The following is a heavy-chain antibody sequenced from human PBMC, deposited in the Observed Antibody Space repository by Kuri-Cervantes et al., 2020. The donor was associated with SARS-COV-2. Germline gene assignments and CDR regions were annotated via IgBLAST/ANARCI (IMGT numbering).Heavy chain of an antibody. CDR3: PKYLCSSTSCSTYDAFDI. CDR1: GFTFSSYA. D-gene: IGHD2-2*01. J-gene: IGHJ3*02. CDR2: ISGSGGST. Sequence: GGSLRLSCAASGFTFSSYAMSWVRQAPGKGLEWVSAISGSGGSTYYADSVKGRFTISRDNSKNTLYLQMNSLRAEDTAVYYCPKYLCSSTSCSTYDAFDIWGQGTMVTVSS. V-gene: IGHV3-23*01.